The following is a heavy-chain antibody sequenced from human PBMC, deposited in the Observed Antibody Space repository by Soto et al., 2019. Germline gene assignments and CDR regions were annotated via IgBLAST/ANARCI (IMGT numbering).Heavy chain of an antibody. CDR1: GFTFSSYT. CDR3: AKLPRGGGAFDL. CDR2: ISGSSYYI. D-gene: IGHD3-10*01. V-gene: IGHV3-21*01. Sequence: PGGSLRLSCAASGFTFSSYTMNWVRQAPGKGLEWVSFISGSSYYIYNADSVKGRFTTSRDNAANPLFLQMNSLKPEDTAIYYWAKLPRGGGAFDLWGQGTMVTVSS. J-gene: IGHJ3*01.